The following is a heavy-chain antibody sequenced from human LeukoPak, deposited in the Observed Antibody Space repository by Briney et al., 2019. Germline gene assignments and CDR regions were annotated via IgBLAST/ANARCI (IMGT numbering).Heavy chain of an antibody. V-gene: IGHV3-53*01. D-gene: IGHD6-13*01. CDR3: ASTYSSSWFTH. J-gene: IGHJ4*02. Sequence: GGSLRLSCAASGFTVSSNYMSWVRQAPGKGLEWVSVIYSGGSTYYADSVKGRFTISRDNSKNTLYLQMNSLRAEDTAVYYCASTYSSSWFTHWGQGTLVTVSS. CDR1: GFTVSSNY. CDR2: IYSGGST.